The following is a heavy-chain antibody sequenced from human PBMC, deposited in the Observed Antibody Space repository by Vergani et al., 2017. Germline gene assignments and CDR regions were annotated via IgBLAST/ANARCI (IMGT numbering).Heavy chain of an antibody. CDR2: IQFDGSNQ. CDR1: GFTLSNYD. Sequence: QVQLVESGGGVVQRGGSLRLSCAPSGFTLSNYDMQWIRQGPGKVREFVAFIQFDGSNQYYADSVKGRFTLSRDFSKNTLYLQMNSLRTDDTATYYCAKHFRGWGIDYWGQGTQVIVSS. V-gene: IGHV3-30*02. J-gene: IGHJ4*02. CDR3: AKHFRGWGIDY. D-gene: IGHD3-16*01.